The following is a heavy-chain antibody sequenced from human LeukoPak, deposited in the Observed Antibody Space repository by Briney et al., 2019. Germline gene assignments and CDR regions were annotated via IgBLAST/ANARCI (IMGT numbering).Heavy chain of an antibody. J-gene: IGHJ6*02. D-gene: IGHD4/OR15-4a*01. CDR3: ARDAKARGGYYGMDV. V-gene: IGHV1-2*02. CDR2: INPNSGGT. Sequence: ASVKVSCKASGYTLTGYYMHWVRQAPGQGLEWMGWINPNSGGTNYAQKFQGRVTMTRDTSISTAYMELSRLRSDDTAVYYCARDAKARGGYYGMDVWGQGTTVTVSS. CDR1: GYTLTGYY.